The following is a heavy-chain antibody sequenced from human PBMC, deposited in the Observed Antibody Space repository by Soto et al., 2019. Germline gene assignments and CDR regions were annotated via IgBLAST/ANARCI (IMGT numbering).Heavy chain of an antibody. Sequence: ASVKVSCKASGGTFSSYTISWVRQAPGQGLEWMGRIIPILGIANYAQKFQGRVTITADKSTSTAYMELSSLRSEDTAVYYCARGTRNSGFDYWGQGTLVTVSS. CDR3: ARGTRNSGFDY. V-gene: IGHV1-69*02. J-gene: IGHJ4*02. CDR1: GGTFSSYT. CDR2: IIPILGIA. D-gene: IGHD1-26*01.